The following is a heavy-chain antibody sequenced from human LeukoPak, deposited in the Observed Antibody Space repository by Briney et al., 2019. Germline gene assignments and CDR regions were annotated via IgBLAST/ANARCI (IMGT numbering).Heavy chain of an antibody. V-gene: IGHV1-69*13. J-gene: IGHJ2*01. Sequence: SVKVSCKASGGTFSSYAISWVRQAPGQGLECMGGIIPIFGTANYAQKFQGRVTITADESTSTAYMELSSLRSEDTAVYYCAKSGVVAAPFDLWGRGTLVTVSS. CDR2: IIPIFGTA. CDR1: GGTFSSYA. D-gene: IGHD2-15*01. CDR3: AKSGVVAAPFDL.